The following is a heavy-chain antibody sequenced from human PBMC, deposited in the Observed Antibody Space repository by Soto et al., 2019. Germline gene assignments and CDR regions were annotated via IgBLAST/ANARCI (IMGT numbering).Heavy chain of an antibody. CDR3: ARDRYYGSGTYYNFYSGMDV. CDR1: GGSISSDY. D-gene: IGHD3-10*01. CDR2: ISYSGNT. Sequence: PSETLSLTCTVSGGSISSDYWSWIRQPPGKGLEWIGYISYSGNTNYNPSLKSLVTISVDTSKKQFSLKLRSVTAADTAVYYCARDRYYGSGTYYNFYSGMDVWGQGTTVTVSS. V-gene: IGHV4-59*01. J-gene: IGHJ6*02.